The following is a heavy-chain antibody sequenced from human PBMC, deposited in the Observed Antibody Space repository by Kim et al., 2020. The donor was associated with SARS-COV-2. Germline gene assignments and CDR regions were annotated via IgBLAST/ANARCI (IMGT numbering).Heavy chain of an antibody. V-gene: IGHV3-48*03. D-gene: IGHD3-3*02. Sequence: GGSLRLSCEASEFTLSNYEMNWVRQAPGKGLEWVSYITASGSNVHYADSVRGRFTISRDNAKKSLYLQMTSLRAEDTAIYYCTRETPGIRGLGSDIWG. CDR3: TRETPGIRGLGSDI. CDR2: ITASGSNV. CDR1: EFTLSNYE. J-gene: IGHJ3*02.